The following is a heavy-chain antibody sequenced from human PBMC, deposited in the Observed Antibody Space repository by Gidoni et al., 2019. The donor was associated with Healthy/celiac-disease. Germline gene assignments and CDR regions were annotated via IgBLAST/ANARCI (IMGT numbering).Heavy chain of an antibody. V-gene: IGHV1-8*01. J-gene: IGHJ6*02. D-gene: IGHD4-17*01. CDR1: GYTFTSYD. Sequence: QVQLVQSGAEVKKPGASVKVSCKASGYTFTSYDINWVRQATGQGLEWMGWMNPNSGNTGYAQKFQGRVTMTRNTSISTAYMELSSLRSEDTAVYYCARWATVTTISAYYYGMDVWGQGTTVTVSS. CDR3: ARWATVTTISAYYYGMDV. CDR2: MNPNSGNT.